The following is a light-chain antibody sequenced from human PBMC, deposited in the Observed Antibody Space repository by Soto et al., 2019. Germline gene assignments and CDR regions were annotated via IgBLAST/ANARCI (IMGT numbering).Light chain of an antibody. Sequence: EIVMTQSPATLSVSPGERATLSCRASQSVSSNLAWYQQKPGQAPRLLIYGASTRATGIPARFSGSGSGTAFTLTISSLQSEDFAVYYCQQYNYWPMYTFGQGTKLEIK. J-gene: IGKJ2*01. CDR2: GAS. CDR1: QSVSSN. V-gene: IGKV3-15*01. CDR3: QQYNYWPMYT.